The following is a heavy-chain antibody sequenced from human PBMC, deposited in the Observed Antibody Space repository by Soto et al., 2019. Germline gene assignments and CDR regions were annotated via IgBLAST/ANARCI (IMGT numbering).Heavy chain of an antibody. Sequence: SETLSLTCAVYGGSFSGYYWSWIRQPPGKGLEWIGEINHSGSTNYNPSPKSRVTISVDTSKNQFSLKLSSVTAADTAVYYCARDGYDFWSGYSRPVNYYYGMDVWGQGTTVTVSS. CDR2: INHSGST. CDR1: GGSFSGYY. D-gene: IGHD3-3*01. V-gene: IGHV4-34*01. CDR3: ARDGYDFWSGYSRPVNYYYGMDV. J-gene: IGHJ6*02.